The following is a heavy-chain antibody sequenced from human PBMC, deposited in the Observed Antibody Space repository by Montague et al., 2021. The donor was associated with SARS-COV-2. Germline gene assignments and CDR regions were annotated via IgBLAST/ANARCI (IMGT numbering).Heavy chain of an antibody. J-gene: IGHJ3*02. D-gene: IGHD6-13*01. CDR1: GFTFSSYS. CDR2: ISSSSSYI. CDR3: ARPRWDAFDI. V-gene: IGHV3-21*01. Sequence: SLRLSCAASGFTFSSYSMNWVRQAPGKGLEWVSSISSSSSYIYYADSVKDRFTISRDNAKNSLYLQMNSLRAEDTAVYYCARPRWDAFDIWGQGTMVTVSS.